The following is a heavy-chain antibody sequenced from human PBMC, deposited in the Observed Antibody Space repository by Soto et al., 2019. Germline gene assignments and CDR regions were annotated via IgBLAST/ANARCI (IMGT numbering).Heavy chain of an antibody. CDR2: IYSGGST. J-gene: IGHJ4*02. CDR1: GFTVSSNY. Sequence: GGSLRLSCAASGFTVSSNYMSWVRQAPGKGLEWVSVIYSGGSTYYGDSGKDRFTISRDNSKNTVYLQMNSLRAEETAGYYCARDGSSWFFDYWGQGTLVTVSS. D-gene: IGHD6-13*01. CDR3: ARDGSSWFFDY. V-gene: IGHV3-66*01.